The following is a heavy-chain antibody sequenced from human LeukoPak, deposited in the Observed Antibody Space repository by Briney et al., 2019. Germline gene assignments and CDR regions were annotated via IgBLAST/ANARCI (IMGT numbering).Heavy chain of an antibody. J-gene: IGHJ6*03. D-gene: IGHD3-16*01. CDR2: INHGGDT. CDR3: ARGGGHYYMDV. V-gene: IGHV4-34*01. Sequence: SETLSLTCAVYGGSFSGYYWSWIRQPPGKGLEWIGEINHGGDTNYNPSLKSRVTITVDTSKNQCSLKESSVTAADTAVYYCARGGGHYYMDVWDKGTTVTVSS. CDR1: GGSFSGYY.